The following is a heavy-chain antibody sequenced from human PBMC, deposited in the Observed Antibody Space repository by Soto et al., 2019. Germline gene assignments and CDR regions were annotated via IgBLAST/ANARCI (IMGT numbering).Heavy chain of an antibody. D-gene: IGHD4-4*01. CDR3: ERVASDYINSADH. V-gene: IGHV3-23*01. CDR1: GFIFNAYA. J-gene: IGHJ4*02. CDR2: IGGSGGNT. Sequence: EVQLLESGGGLVQPGGSLRLSCAASGFIFNAYAMTWVRQAPGKGLEWISAIGGSGGNTYYAASVKGRFTISRDNSKDTVDLEMNRLRVDDTAVYFCERVASDYINSADHWGQGILVTVSS.